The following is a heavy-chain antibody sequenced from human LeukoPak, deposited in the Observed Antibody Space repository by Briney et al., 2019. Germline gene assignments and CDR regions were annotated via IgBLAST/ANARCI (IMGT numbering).Heavy chain of an antibody. J-gene: IGHJ4*02. CDR1: GFTFSGYS. Sequence: GGSLRLSCAASGFTFSGYSMNWVRQAPGKGLEWVSYISSSSSPIYYADSVKGRFTISRDNSKNTLYLQMNSLRAEDTAVYYCAKGLRKLIVGSTEYYFDYWGQGTLVTVSS. CDR3: AKGLRKLIVGSTEYYFDY. V-gene: IGHV3-48*01. CDR2: ISSSSSPI. D-gene: IGHD1-26*01.